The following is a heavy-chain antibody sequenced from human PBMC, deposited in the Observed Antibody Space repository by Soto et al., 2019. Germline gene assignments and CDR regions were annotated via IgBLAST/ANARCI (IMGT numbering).Heavy chain of an antibody. CDR1: GGSISSGDYY. J-gene: IGHJ6*02. V-gene: IGHV4-30-4*01. CDR3: ASLRVVAPPTPYYYAMEV. D-gene: IGHD3-3*01. CDR2: IYYSGGN. Sequence: SETLSLTCTVSGGSISSGDYYWSWIRQPPGKGLEWIGYIYYSGGNYYNPSPKSRVTISVDTAKNQFCLKLSSGTAADTAVYYCASLRVVAPPTPYYYAMEVWRQVPTVIVSS.